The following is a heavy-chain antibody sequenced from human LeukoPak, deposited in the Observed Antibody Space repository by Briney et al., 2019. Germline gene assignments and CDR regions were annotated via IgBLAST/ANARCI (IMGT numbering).Heavy chain of an antibody. CDR3: ARLGADYGSGSYYNDY. CDR2: IDPSDSYT. CDR1: GYRFTSYW. Sequence: GESLKISCKGSGYRFTSYWISWVRQMPGKGLGWMGRIDPSDSYTNYSPSFQGHVTISADKSISTAYLQWSSLKASDTAMYYCARLGADYGSGSYYNDYWGQGTLVTVSS. J-gene: IGHJ4*02. D-gene: IGHD3-10*01. V-gene: IGHV5-10-1*01.